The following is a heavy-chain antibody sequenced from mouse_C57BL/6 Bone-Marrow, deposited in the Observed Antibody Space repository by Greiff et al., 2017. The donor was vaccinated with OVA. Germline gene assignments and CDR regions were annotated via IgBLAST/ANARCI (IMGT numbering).Heavy chain of an antibody. D-gene: IGHD1-1*01. J-gene: IGHJ3*01. CDR3: ASPYYGSSPWFAY. CDR1: YFAFMASA. CDR2: FTMYSDAT. Sequence: LVESGAELVRPGSSVKLSCKDSYFAFMASAMHWVKQRPGHGLEWIGSFTMYSDATEYSENFKGKATLTADKSSSTAYMQLSSLTSEDSAVYFCASPYYGSSPWFAYWGQGTLVTVSA. V-gene: IGHV1-49*01.